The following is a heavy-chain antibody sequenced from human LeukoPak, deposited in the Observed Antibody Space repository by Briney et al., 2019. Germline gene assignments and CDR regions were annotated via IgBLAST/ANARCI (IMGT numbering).Heavy chain of an antibody. Sequence: GASVKVSCKASGYTFTSYDINWVRQATGQGLEWMGWMNPNSGNTGYAQKFQGRVTMTRDTSISTAYMELSRLRSDDTAVYYCARGGGGLNPVVVIAISFDYWGQGTLVTVSS. D-gene: IGHD2-21*01. J-gene: IGHJ4*02. CDR2: MNPNSGNT. V-gene: IGHV1-8*01. CDR1: GYTFTSYD. CDR3: ARGGGGLNPVVVIAISFDY.